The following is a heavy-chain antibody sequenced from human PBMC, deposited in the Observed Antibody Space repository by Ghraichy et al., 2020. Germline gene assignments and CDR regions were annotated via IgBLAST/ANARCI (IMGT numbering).Heavy chain of an antibody. V-gene: IGHV3-15*01. J-gene: IGHJ3*02. CDR2: VKSKDDGATT. CDR3: TSPIPDCTGTSCTWDAVDI. D-gene: IGHD2-8*02. Sequence: GGSLRLSCAASGFTFNNACMIWVRQAPGKGLECVGGVKSKDDGATTDYSAHVRVRFTISSDDSTNTLFLHMNSMKNEDAAAYYYTSPIPDCTGTSCTWDAVDIWGQGTLVTVSS. CDR1: GFTFNNAC.